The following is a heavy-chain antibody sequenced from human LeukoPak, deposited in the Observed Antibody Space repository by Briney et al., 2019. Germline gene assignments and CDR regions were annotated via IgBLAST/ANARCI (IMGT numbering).Heavy chain of an antibody. Sequence: PGGSLRLSCAASGFTFSDYNMNWVRQAPGKGLEWVSSISGSGSYIYYADSLKGRFTISRDNAKNSLYLQMSSLRAEDTAVYYCARSPSGGYYYFDYWGQGTLVTVSS. CDR1: GFTFSDYN. CDR3: ARSPSGGYYYFDY. V-gene: IGHV3-21*01. D-gene: IGHD6-19*01. J-gene: IGHJ4*02. CDR2: ISGSGSYI.